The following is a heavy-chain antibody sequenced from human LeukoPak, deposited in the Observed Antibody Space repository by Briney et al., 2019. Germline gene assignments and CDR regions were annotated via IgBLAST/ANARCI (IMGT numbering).Heavy chain of an antibody. J-gene: IGHJ6*03. CDR3: ANEGYCSSTSCPPYYYMDV. Sequence: PGRSLRLSCAASGFTFSDYYMSWIRQAPGKGLEWVSYIGSPGSTIYYADSVKGRFTISRDNSKNTLYLQMNSLRAEDTAVYYCANEGYCSSTSCPPYYYMDVWGKGTTVTVSS. CDR1: GFTFSDYY. CDR2: IGSPGSTI. D-gene: IGHD2-2*01. V-gene: IGHV3-11*04.